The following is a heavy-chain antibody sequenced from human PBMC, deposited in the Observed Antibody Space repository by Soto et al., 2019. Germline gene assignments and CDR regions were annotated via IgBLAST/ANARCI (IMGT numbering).Heavy chain of an antibody. D-gene: IGHD6-19*01. V-gene: IGHV3-23*01. CDR1: GFTFRSYG. CDR3: AKDLQGYSSGWYFFDY. Sequence: EVQLLESGGGLVQPGGCLRLCYAASGFTFRSYGMTWVRQAPGKGLEWVSGISGSGGSTYYADSVKGRFTTSRDNSKNTLYLQMHSLRAEDTAVYYCAKDLQGYSSGWYFFDYWGQGTLVTVSS. CDR2: ISGSGGST. J-gene: IGHJ4*02.